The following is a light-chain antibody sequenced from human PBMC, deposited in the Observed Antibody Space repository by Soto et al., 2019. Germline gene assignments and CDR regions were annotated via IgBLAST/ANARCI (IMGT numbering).Light chain of an antibody. CDR2: GAS. V-gene: IGKV3-15*01. Sequence: EIVMTQSPATLSVSPGEGATLSCRASQSVSSNLAWYQQKPGQAPRLLIYGASTRATGIAARFSASWSGTEFTLTVSSLQSEDFAVYYCQQYTNWPLTFGGGTKVEIK. J-gene: IGKJ4*01. CDR1: QSVSSN. CDR3: QQYTNWPLT.